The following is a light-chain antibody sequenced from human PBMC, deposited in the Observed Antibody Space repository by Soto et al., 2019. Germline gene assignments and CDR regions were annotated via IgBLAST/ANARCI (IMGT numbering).Light chain of an antibody. Sequence: VLTQSPDTLSLSPGERDTLSCRASQTVSSNFLAWYQQRPGQAPRLLIYGASSRAAGIPDRFSGSGSGTDFTLTISRLEPEDLAVYYCQQYGTSPETFGQGTKVDIK. CDR1: QTVSSNF. CDR3: QQYGTSPET. CDR2: GAS. V-gene: IGKV3-20*01. J-gene: IGKJ1*01.